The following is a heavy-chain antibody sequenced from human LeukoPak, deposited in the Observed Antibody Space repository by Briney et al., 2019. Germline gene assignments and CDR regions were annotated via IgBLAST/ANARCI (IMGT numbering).Heavy chain of an antibody. Sequence: GSLRLSCAASGFTFSSYEMNWVRQAPGKGLEWVSYISSSGSTIYYADSVKGRFTISRDNAKNSLYLKMNSLRAEDTAVYYCARDRVRIQLWPTFDYWGQGTLVTVSS. CDR2: ISSSGSTI. J-gene: IGHJ4*02. CDR1: GFTFSSYE. V-gene: IGHV3-48*03. CDR3: ARDRVRIQLWPTFDY. D-gene: IGHD5-18*01.